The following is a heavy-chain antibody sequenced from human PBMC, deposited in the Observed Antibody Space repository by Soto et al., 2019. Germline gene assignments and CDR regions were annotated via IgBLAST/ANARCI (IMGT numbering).Heavy chain of an antibody. J-gene: IGHJ5*01. D-gene: IGHD6-13*01. CDR3: ASPGYSSNWYWFDS. Sequence: PSETLSLTCTVSGGSFRSSDYYWGWIRQPPNKGLEWIGSMHYSGSTFYNPSLKSRVTISVDTSRNQFSLKVTSVTAADTAVYYCASPGYSSNWYWFDSWGQGTLVTVYS. V-gene: IGHV4-39*01. CDR2: MHYSGST. CDR1: GGSFRSSDYY.